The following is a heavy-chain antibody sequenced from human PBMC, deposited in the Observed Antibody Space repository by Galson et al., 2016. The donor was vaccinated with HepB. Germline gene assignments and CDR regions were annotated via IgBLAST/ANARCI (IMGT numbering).Heavy chain of an antibody. V-gene: IGHV1-3*01. D-gene: IGHD3-10*01. CDR3: ARGNFGSGLGFRWLDP. Sequence: LEWLGWSNAGNGNTKYSQNFQGRLAITRDTSATTGYMELSSLRSEDTAVYFCARGNFGSGLGFRWLDPWGQGTLVTVSS. J-gene: IGHJ5*02. CDR2: SNAGNGNT.